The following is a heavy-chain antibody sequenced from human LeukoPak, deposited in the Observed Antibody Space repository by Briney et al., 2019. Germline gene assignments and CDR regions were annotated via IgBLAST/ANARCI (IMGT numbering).Heavy chain of an antibody. V-gene: IGHV3-23*01. CDR3: ARGPGRGSGSFHMDV. CDR1: GFTFSSYA. J-gene: IGHJ6*03. CDR2: ISGSGTNT. Sequence: GESLRLSCAASGFTFSSYAMSWVRQAPGKGLEWVSAISGSGTNTYYADSVKGRFTISRDNSKNSLYLQMNSLRAEDTAVYYCARGPGRGSGSFHMDVWGKGTTVTVSS. D-gene: IGHD3-10*01.